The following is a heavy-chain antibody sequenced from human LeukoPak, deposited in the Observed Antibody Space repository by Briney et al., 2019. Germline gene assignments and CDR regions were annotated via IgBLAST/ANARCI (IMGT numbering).Heavy chain of an antibody. J-gene: IGHJ5*02. CDR2: ISGSNGYT. CDR3: ARDVDYYDSSGHYDH. V-gene: IGHV1-18*01. Sequence: ASVKVSCKTSGYTFTSYGINWVRQAPGQGLEWMGWISGSNGYTKYAQKIQGRVTLTTDEPTRTAYMELRSLRSDDTAVYYCARDVDYYDSSGHYDHWGQGTLVTVSS. CDR1: GYTFTSYG. D-gene: IGHD3-22*01.